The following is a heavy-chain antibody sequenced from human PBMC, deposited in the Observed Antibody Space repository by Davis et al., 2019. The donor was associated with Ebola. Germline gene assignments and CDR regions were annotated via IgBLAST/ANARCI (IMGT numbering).Heavy chain of an antibody. Sequence: GESLKISCKGSGYSFTNYWIGWVRQMPGKGLEWMGIIYPGDSDTRYSPSFQGQVTISADKSISTAYLQWSSLKASDTAMYYCARQEIYDFWSGALDYWGQGTLVTVSS. V-gene: IGHV5-51*01. CDR1: GYSFTNYW. CDR2: IYPGDSDT. J-gene: IGHJ4*02. D-gene: IGHD3-3*01. CDR3: ARQEIYDFWSGALDY.